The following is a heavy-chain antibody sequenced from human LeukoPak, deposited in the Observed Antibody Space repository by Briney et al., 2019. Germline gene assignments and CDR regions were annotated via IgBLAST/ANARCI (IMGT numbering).Heavy chain of an antibody. CDR1: RFTFSSHW. J-gene: IGHJ6*03. Sequence: GGSLRLSCAASRFTFSSHWMSWVRQAPGKGLEWVANIKPDGSQDYYVDSVKGRFTISRDNAKNSLSLQMNRLRAEDAAVYYCARDPSWDYYYYMDVWGKGTTVTVSS. CDR3: ARDPSWDYYYYMDV. V-gene: IGHV3-7*01. CDR2: IKPDGSQD. D-gene: IGHD3-16*01.